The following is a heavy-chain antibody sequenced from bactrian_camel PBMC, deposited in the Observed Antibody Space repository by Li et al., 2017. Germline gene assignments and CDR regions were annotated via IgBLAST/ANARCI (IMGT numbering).Heavy chain of an antibody. V-gene: IGHV3S1*01. CDR3: AAKECDYEGDGPDFDF. CDR2: IYTVDGST. CDR1: GYSSSSKC. J-gene: IGHJ6*01. D-gene: IGHD4*01. Sequence: HVQLVESGGGSVQAGGSLKLSCVARGYSSSSKCMAWFRQAPGKEREAVVSIYTVDGSTYYADSVKGRFSISQDNAKNTWYLQMNSLKPEDTAMYRCAAKECDYEGDGPDFDFWGQGTQVTVS.